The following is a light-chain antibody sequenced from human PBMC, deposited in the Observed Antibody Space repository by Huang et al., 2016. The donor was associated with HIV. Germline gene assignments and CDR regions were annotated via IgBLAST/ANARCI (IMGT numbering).Light chain of an antibody. Sequence: EIVMTQSPATLSLSPGQRVTLSCRANRSVSTNLAWYQQRHGQAPRLLIYGSSTRAPGIPARFSCSGSGTDFSLTISSLQSEDFALYYCHQYNNWLLSFGGGTRV. CDR1: RSVSTN. J-gene: IGKJ4*01. CDR3: HQYNNWLLS. V-gene: IGKV3-15*01. CDR2: GSS.